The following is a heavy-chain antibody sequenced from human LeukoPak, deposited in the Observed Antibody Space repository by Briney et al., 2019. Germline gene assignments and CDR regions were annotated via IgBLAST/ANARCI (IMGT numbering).Heavy chain of an antibody. CDR1: GFTFSSYG. CDR2: IRYDGSNK. D-gene: IGHD4-11*01. J-gene: IGHJ4*02. CDR3: AKARAYSNYRPSYFDY. V-gene: IGHV3-30*02. Sequence: PGGSLRLSCAASGFTFSSYGMHWVRQAPGKGLEWVAFIRYDGSNKYYADSVKGRFTISRDNARNTLYLQMNSLRAEDTAVYYWAKARAYSNYRPSYFDYGGKGPLVTVSS.